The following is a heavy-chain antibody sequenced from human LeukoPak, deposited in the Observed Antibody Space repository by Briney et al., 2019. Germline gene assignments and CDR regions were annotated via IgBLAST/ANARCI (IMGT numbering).Heavy chain of an antibody. J-gene: IGHJ6*03. D-gene: IGHD3-10*01. CDR2: MSESGGST. CDR3: AKFVNYGNYYYYYYIDV. Sequence: GGSLRLSCAASGFIFRSYAMSWVRQGPGKGLEWVSLMSESGGSTYYADSVKGRFTTSRDNSKNTLYLQMNSLRAEDTAVYYCAKFVNYGNYYYYYYIDVWGKGTTVTVSS. CDR1: GFIFRSYA. V-gene: IGHV3-23*01.